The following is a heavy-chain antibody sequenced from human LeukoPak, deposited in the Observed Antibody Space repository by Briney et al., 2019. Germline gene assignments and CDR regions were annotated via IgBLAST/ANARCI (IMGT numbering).Heavy chain of an antibody. Sequence: ASVKVSCMASGYTFTSYAMHWVRQAPGQTFEWVGWINAGNGNTKYSQKFQGRVTITRDTSASTAYMELSSLRSEDTAVYYCARESEQQLSGQSFDYWGQGTLVTVSS. V-gene: IGHV1-3*01. D-gene: IGHD6-13*01. CDR3: ARESEQQLSGQSFDY. CDR1: GYTFTSYA. J-gene: IGHJ4*02. CDR2: INAGNGNT.